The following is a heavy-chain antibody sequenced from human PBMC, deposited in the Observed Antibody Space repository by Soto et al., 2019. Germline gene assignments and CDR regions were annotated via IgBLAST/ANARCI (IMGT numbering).Heavy chain of an antibody. CDR2: IWYDGSNK. D-gene: IGHD5-12*01. Sequence: QVQLVESGGGVVQPGRSLRLSCAASGFTFSSYGMHWVRQAPGKGLEWVAVIWYDGSNKYYADSVKGRFTISRDNSKNTLYLQMNSLRAEDTAVYYCARSNIVAIWAAFDIWGQGTMVTVSS. CDR1: GFTFSSYG. V-gene: IGHV3-33*01. CDR3: ARSNIVAIWAAFDI. J-gene: IGHJ3*02.